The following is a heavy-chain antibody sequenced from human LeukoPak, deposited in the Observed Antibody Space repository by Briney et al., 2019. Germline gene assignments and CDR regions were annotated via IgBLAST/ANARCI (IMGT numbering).Heavy chain of an antibody. Sequence: SETLSLTCTVSGGYTGSHYWSWIRQPAGKGLEWIGRISPSGTTHYNPSLGSRVTMSVDTSKNYFSLRLSSVTAADTAVYYCARDFYASGFYFWYDPWGQGILVTVSS. CDR2: ISPSGTT. D-gene: IGHD2/OR15-2a*01. CDR1: GGYTGSHY. CDR3: ARDFYASGFYFWYDP. J-gene: IGHJ5*02. V-gene: IGHV4-4*07.